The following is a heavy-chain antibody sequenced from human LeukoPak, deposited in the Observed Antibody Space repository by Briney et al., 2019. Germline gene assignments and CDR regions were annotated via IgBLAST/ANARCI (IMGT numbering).Heavy chain of an antibody. CDR3: ARGPAYYYGSGMLYFDY. J-gene: IGHJ4*02. CDR1: GGTFSSYA. Sequence: ASVKVSCKASGGTFSSYAISWVRQAPGQGLEWMGWINPNSGGTNYAQKFQGRVTMTRDTSISTAYMELSRLRSDDTAVYYCARGPAYYYGSGMLYFDYWGQGTLVTVSS. V-gene: IGHV1-2*02. CDR2: INPNSGGT. D-gene: IGHD3-10*01.